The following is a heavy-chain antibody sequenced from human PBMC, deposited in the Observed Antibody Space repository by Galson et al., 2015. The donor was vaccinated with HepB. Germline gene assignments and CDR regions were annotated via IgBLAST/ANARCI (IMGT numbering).Heavy chain of an antibody. V-gene: IGHV3-74*01. CDR2: INSDGSST. Sequence: SLRLSCAASGFTFSSYWMHWVRQAPGKGLVWVSRINSDGSSTSYADSVKGRFTISGDNAKNTLYLQMNSLRAEDTAVYYCARDLGECSGGSCYSAEYFQHWGQGTLVTVSS. CDR3: ARDLGECSGGSCYSAEYFQH. CDR1: GFTFSSYW. J-gene: IGHJ1*01. D-gene: IGHD2-15*01.